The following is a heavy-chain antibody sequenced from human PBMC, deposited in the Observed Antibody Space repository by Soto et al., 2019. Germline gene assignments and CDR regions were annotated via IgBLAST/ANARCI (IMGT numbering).Heavy chain of an antibody. CDR2: ISSSGSTI. J-gene: IGHJ5*02. CDR3: ARRGVILLQSWFDP. D-gene: IGHD2-15*01. CDR1: GFTFSDYY. Sequence: GGSLRLSCAASGFTFSDYYMSWIRQAPGKGLEWVSYISSSGSTIYYADSVKGRFTISRDNAKNSLYLQMNSLRAEDTAVYYCARRGVILLQSWFDPWGQGTLVTVSS. V-gene: IGHV3-11*01.